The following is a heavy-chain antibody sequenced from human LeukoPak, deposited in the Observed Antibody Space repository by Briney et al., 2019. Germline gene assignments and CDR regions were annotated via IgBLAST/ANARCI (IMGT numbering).Heavy chain of an antibody. D-gene: IGHD6-13*01. V-gene: IGHV1-8*01. CDR2: MNPNSGNT. CDR3: ARFYSSSSSFDY. J-gene: IGHJ4*02. Sequence: ASVKVSCKASGYTFTSYDINWVRQATGQGLEWMGWMNPNSGNTGYAQKFRGRVTMTRNTSISTAYMGLSSLRSEDTAVYYCARFYSSSSSFDYWGQGTLVTVSS. CDR1: GYTFTSYD.